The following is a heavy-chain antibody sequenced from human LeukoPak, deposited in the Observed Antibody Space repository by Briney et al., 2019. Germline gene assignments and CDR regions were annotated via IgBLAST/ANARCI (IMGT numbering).Heavy chain of an antibody. Sequence: SETLSLTCTVSGGSINGYYWSWIRQPAGKGLEWIGRTYTSGTTNYNPSLKSRVTMSVDTSKNHFSLQLRSVTAADTAVYYCASTTYDYDTSGHYFLDYWGQGSLVTVSS. CDR1: GGSINGYY. CDR3: ASTTYDYDTSGHYFLDY. CDR2: TYTSGTT. D-gene: IGHD3-22*01. J-gene: IGHJ4*02. V-gene: IGHV4-4*07.